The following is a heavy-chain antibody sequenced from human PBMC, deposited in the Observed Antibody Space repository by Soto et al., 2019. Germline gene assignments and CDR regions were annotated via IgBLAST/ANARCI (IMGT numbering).Heavy chain of an antibody. Sequence: QVQLVQSGAEVKRPGSSVKVSCNASGGTFNFYSVNWVRQAPGLGLEWMGRVNPIVSMSNYAQKFQGRVTMTADKSTSTAYMELSSLRSEDTAIYYCASSYGSGHRAFDYWGQGALVTVSS. CDR1: GGTFNFYS. V-gene: IGHV1-69*02. J-gene: IGHJ4*02. CDR2: VNPIVSMS. D-gene: IGHD3-10*01. CDR3: ASSYGSGHRAFDY.